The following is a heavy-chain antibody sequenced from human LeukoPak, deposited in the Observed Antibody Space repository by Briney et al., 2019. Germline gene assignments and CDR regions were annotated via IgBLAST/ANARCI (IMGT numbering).Heavy chain of an antibody. CDR3: ARDRPGGSSLDY. CDR1: GGSISGDY. Sequence: PSETLSLTCTVSGGSISGDYWSWIRQSPGQGLEWIAYIHSSGSTSYNPSLKSRVTISVDTSKNEFSLKLTSVNAADTAVYYCARDRPGGSSLDYWGQGTLVTVSS. D-gene: IGHD6-13*01. V-gene: IGHV4-59*01. J-gene: IGHJ4*02. CDR2: IHSSGST.